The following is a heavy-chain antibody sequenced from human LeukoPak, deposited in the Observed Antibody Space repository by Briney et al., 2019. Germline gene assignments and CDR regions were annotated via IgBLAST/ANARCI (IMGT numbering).Heavy chain of an antibody. J-gene: IGHJ6*02. V-gene: IGHV3-30*18. Sequence: PGRSLRLSCGASGFTFSSYGMHWVRQAPGKGLEWVAVISYDGSNKYYADSVKGRFTISRDNSKNTLYLQMNSLRAEDTAVYYCAKVLSRLTDYYYYGMDVWGQGTTVTVSS. D-gene: IGHD6-19*01. CDR1: GFTFSSYG. CDR2: ISYDGSNK. CDR3: AKVLSRLTDYYYYGMDV.